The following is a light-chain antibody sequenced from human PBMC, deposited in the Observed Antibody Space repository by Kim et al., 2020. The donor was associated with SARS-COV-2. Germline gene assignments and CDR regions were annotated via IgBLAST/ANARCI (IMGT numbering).Light chain of an antibody. CDR2: YDL. CDR1: NIGIKR. V-gene: IGLV3-21*04. Sequence: AQGKTDSIACGGDNIGIKRVHWYLQKPGKAPLLVIYYDLDRPSGIPERVSGSNSGNTASLTICRVEAGDEADYYCQVWDSSSDHWVFGGGTQLTVL. J-gene: IGLJ3*02. CDR3: QVWDSSSDHWV.